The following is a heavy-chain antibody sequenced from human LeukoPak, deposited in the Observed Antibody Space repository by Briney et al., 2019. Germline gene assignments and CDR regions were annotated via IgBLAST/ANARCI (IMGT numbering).Heavy chain of an antibody. Sequence: PSETLSLTCTVSGGSISSSSYYWGWIRQPPGKGLEWIGSIYYSGSTYYNPSLKSRVTISVDTSKNQFSLKLSSVTAADTAVYYCARLAPGISSGWSYNWFDPWGQGTLVTVSS. CDR1: GGSISSSSYY. D-gene: IGHD6-19*01. CDR3: ARLAPGISSGWSYNWFDP. V-gene: IGHV4-39*07. J-gene: IGHJ5*02. CDR2: IYYSGST.